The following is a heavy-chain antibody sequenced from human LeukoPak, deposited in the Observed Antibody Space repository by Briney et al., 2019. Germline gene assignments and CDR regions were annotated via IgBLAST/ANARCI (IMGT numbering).Heavy chain of an antibody. V-gene: IGHV4-30-2*01. J-gene: IGHJ3*02. CDR2: IYHSGST. Sequence: SQTLSLTCAVSGGSISSGGYSWSWIRQPPGKGLEWIGYIYHSGSTYYNPSLKSRVTISVDRSKNQFSLQLSSVPAADTAVYYCARGGLHDYGDYLDAFDIWGQGTMVTVSS. D-gene: IGHD4-17*01. CDR3: ARGGLHDYGDYLDAFDI. CDR1: GGSISSGGYS.